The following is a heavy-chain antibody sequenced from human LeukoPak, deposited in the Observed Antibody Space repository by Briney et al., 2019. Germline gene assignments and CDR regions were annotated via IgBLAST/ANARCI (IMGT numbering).Heavy chain of an antibody. V-gene: IGHV1-8*03. Sequence: ASVKVSCKASGYTFTSYDINWVRQATGQGPEWMGWMNPNSGNTGYAQKFQGRVTITRNTSISTAYMELSSLRSEDTAVYYCARGEQLLAVDYWGQGTLVTISS. CDR2: MNPNSGNT. CDR1: GYTFTSYD. CDR3: ARGEQLLAVDY. J-gene: IGHJ4*02. D-gene: IGHD6-6*01.